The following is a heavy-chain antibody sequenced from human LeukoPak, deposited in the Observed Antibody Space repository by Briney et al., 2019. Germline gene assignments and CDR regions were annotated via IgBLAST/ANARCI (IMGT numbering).Heavy chain of an antibody. V-gene: IGHV3-66*01. Sequence: PGGSLRLSCAASGFTVSRNYMSWVSQDPGKGLEWVSVIYSGGNTYYADSVKGRFTIARDNSKNTLYLQMNNLRAEDTAVYYCAREREMANLDYWGQGTLVTVSS. CDR3: AREREMANLDY. D-gene: IGHD5-24*01. J-gene: IGHJ4*02. CDR2: IYSGGNT. CDR1: GFTVSRNY.